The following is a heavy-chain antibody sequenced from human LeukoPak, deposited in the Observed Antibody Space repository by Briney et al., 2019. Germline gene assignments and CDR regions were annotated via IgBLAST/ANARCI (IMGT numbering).Heavy chain of an antibody. D-gene: IGHD3-10*01. Sequence: SETLSLTCTVSGGSISSYYSSWIRQPPGKGLEWVGYIYYSGSTNYNPSLKSRLTISVDPSKNQFSLKLSSVTAADTAVYYCARQLLWFGELFSNDAFDIWGQGTMVTVSS. CDR2: IYYSGST. J-gene: IGHJ3*02. CDR1: GGSISSYY. CDR3: ARQLLWFGELFSNDAFDI. V-gene: IGHV4-59*08.